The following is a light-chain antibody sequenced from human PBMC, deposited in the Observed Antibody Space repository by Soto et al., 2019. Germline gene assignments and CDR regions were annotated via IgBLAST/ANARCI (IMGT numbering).Light chain of an antibody. J-gene: IGKJ1*01. Sequence: DIVMTQTPLSSPVTLGQPASISCRSSQNLVGSDGNSYLSWLQQRPGQPPRLLIYKVSHRFSGVXDXXSGSGAGTDFTLKISRVEADDVGVYYCMQTSHFPRTFGQGTKVEIK. CDR2: KVS. V-gene: IGKV2-24*01. CDR1: QNLVGSDGNSY. CDR3: MQTSHFPRT.